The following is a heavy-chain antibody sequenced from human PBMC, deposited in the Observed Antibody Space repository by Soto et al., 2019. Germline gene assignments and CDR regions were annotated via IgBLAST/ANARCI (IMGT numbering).Heavy chain of an antibody. D-gene: IGHD6-19*01. V-gene: IGHV1-18*01. CDR3: ARDLYYSSGRYFDHDAFDI. CDR2: ISPHNDRT. J-gene: IGHJ3*02. Sequence: QVPLVQSGADVKKPGASVQVSCKASGYNFTSYGISWVRQAPGQGLEWMGWISPHNDRTKYARRFQDRVTMTTETPTSTVYMELGSLRSDDTAVYYCARDLYYSSGRYFDHDAFDIWGQGTVVTVSS. CDR1: GYNFTSYG.